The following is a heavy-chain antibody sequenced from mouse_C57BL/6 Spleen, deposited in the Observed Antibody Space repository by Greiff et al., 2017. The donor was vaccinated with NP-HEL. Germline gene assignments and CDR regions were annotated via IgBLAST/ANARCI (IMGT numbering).Heavy chain of an antibody. CDR1: GYTFTDYY. D-gene: IGHD1-1*01. J-gene: IGHJ3*01. CDR3: ARNYYGSRIWFAY. V-gene: IGHV1-84*01. Sequence: VQLQQSGPELVKPGASVKISCKASGYTFTDYYINWVKQRPGQGLEWIGRIYPGSGNTKYNEKFKGKATLTVDTSSSTAYMQLSSLTSEDSAVYFCARNYYGSRIWFAYWGQGTLVTVSA. CDR2: IYPGSGNT.